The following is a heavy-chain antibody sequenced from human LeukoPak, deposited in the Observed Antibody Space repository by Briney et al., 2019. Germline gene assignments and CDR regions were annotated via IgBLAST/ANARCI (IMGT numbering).Heavy chain of an antibody. Sequence: TGGSLRLSCAASGFTFSSYEMNWVRQAPGKGLEWVSYISSSGSTIYYADSVKGRFTISRDNAKNSLYLQMNSLRSEDTAVYYCASDSAWNLHGGYLDHWGQGTLVSVSS. CDR3: ASDSAWNLHGGYLDH. V-gene: IGHV3-48*03. CDR2: ISSSGSTI. D-gene: IGHD2-15*01. J-gene: IGHJ4*02. CDR1: GFTFSSYE.